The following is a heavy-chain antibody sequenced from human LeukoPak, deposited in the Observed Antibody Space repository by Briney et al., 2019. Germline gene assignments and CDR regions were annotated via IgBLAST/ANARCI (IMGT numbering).Heavy chain of an antibody. CDR1: GYSISSGYY. D-gene: IGHD2-15*01. Sequence: SETLSLTCTVSGYSISSGYYWGWIRQPPGKGLEWIGSIYHSGSTYYNPSLKSRVTISVDTSKNQFSLKLSSVTAADTAVYYCARDSLVVVATIDYWGLGTLVTVSS. CDR3: ARDSLVVVATIDY. CDR2: IYHSGST. J-gene: IGHJ4*02. V-gene: IGHV4-38-2*02.